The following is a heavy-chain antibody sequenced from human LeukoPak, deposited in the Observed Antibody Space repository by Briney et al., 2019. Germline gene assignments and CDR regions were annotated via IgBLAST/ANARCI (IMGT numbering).Heavy chain of an antibody. CDR3: ARDLGIAAADPYYFDY. J-gene: IGHJ4*02. V-gene: IGHV3-33*01. Sequence: GGSLRLSCAASGFTFSSNGMLWARQAPGKGLEWVAVIWYDGSKKYYTDSAKGRFTISRDNSKNTLYLQMNSLRAEDTAVYYCARDLGIAAADPYYFDYWGQGTLVTVSS. CDR1: GFTFSSNG. D-gene: IGHD6-13*01. CDR2: IWYDGSKK.